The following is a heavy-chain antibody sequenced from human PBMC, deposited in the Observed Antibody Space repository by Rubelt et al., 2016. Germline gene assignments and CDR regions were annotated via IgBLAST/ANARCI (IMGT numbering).Heavy chain of an antibody. D-gene: IGHD1-1*01. CDR3: ARLERFFGPFDP. Sequence: EVQLVQSGPEVKKPGESLKISCKGSGYSFTTYWIGWVRQMPGKGLAWMGIIYPGDSDTSYSPSSPGPVTHSPDKPISTANLQWSRREASDTAMYYCARLERFFGPFDPWGQGSLVTVSS. J-gene: IGHJ5*02. CDR2: IYPGDSDT. V-gene: IGHV5-51*01. CDR1: GYSFTTYW.